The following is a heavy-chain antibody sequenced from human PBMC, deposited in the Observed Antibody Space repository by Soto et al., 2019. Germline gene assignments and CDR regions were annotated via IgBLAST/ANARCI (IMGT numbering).Heavy chain of an antibody. V-gene: IGHV3-30*18. Sequence: RGSLRLSCAASGFTFSSYGMHWVRQGACKGLEWVAVISYDGSNKYYAASVKGRFTISRDNSKNTLYLQMNSLRAEDTAVYYCANLGGGSCYSCLPFDYWGQGTLVTVSS. J-gene: IGHJ4*02. CDR2: ISYDGSNK. CDR1: GFTFSSYG. CDR3: ANLGGGSCYSCLPFDY. D-gene: IGHD2-15*01.